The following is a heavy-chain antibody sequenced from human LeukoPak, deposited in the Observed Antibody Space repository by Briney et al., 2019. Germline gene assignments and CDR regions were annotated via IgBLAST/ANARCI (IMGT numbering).Heavy chain of an antibody. Sequence: GGSLRLSCAASEFTLSTYAMNWVRQAPGKGLEWVSAISRSGGDTEYADSVKGRFTISRDNSKNTLYLEMNSLRGEDTAVYYCAKCSVTCYANAFYIWGQGTMVTVSS. V-gene: IGHV3-23*01. D-gene: IGHD2-2*01. CDR2: ISRSGGDT. CDR1: EFTLSTYA. J-gene: IGHJ3*02. CDR3: AKCSVTCYANAFYI.